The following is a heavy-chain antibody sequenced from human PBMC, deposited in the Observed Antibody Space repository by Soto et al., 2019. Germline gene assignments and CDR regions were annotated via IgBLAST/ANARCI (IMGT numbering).Heavy chain of an antibody. J-gene: IGHJ4*02. D-gene: IGHD2-15*01. CDR3: ARLGRRVVADSQPPTTIDY. Sequence: SETLSLTCTVSGGSISSSSYYWGWIRQPPGKGLEWIGSIYYSGSTYYNPSLKSRVTISVDTSKNQFSLKLSSVTAADTAVYYCARLGRRVVADSQPPTTIDYWGQGTLVTVSS. CDR2: IYYSGST. V-gene: IGHV4-39*01. CDR1: GGSISSSSYY.